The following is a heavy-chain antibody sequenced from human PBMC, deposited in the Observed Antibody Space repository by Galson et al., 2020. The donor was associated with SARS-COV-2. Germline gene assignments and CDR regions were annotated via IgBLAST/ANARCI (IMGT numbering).Heavy chain of an antibody. V-gene: IGHV3-21*01. CDR3: ARDREYDIFVPDYYYYYMDV. Sequence: GESLKISCAASGFTFSSYSMNWVRQAPGKGLEWVSSISSSSSYIYYADSVKGRFTISRDNAKNSLYLQMNSLRAEDTAVYYCARDREYDIFVPDYYYYYMDVWGKGTTVTISS. J-gene: IGHJ6*03. CDR2: ISSSSSYI. D-gene: IGHD3-9*01. CDR1: GFTFSSYS.